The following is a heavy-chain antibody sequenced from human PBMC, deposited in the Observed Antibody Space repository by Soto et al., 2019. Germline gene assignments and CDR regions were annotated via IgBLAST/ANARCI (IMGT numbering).Heavy chain of an antibody. J-gene: IGHJ6*03. V-gene: IGHV3-66*01. CDR3: YRAESYYYYMDV. D-gene: IGHD1-26*01. CDR2: IYSGGST. CDR1: GFTVSSNY. Sequence: GGSLSLSCAASGFTVSSNYMSWVRQAPGKGLEWVSVIYSGGSTYYTDSVKGRFTISRDNSKNTLYLQMNSLRAEDTAVYYCYRAESYYYYMDVWGKGTTVTVSS.